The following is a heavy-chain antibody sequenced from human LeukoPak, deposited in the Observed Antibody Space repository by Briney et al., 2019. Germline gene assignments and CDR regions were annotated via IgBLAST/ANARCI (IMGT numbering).Heavy chain of an antibody. V-gene: IGHV4-4*07. D-gene: IGHD4-11*01. CDR2: ICTSGST. CDR3: ARGLYSNYGLGNWFDP. J-gene: IGHJ5*02. CDR1: GGSISSYY. Sequence: SETLSLTCTVSGGSISSYYWSWIRQPAGKGLEWIGRICTSGSTNYNPSLKSRVTMSVDTSKNQFSLKLSSVTAADTAVYYCARGLYSNYGLGNWFDPWGQGTLVTVSS.